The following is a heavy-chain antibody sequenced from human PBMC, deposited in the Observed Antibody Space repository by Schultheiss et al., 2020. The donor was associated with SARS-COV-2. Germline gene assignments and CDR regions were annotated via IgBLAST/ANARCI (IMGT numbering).Heavy chain of an antibody. J-gene: IGHJ4*02. Sequence: ASVKVSCKASGYTFTAYYIHWVRQAPGQGLEWMGWINLDSGDTNYPQKFQGRLTLTRDTTINTAYMELNSLRLDDTAVYFCARDRISIFGEERHYLDFWGQGTLVTVSS. CDR1: GYTFTAYY. D-gene: IGHD3-3*01. CDR3: ARDRISIFGEERHYLDF. CDR2: INLDSGDT. V-gene: IGHV1-2*02.